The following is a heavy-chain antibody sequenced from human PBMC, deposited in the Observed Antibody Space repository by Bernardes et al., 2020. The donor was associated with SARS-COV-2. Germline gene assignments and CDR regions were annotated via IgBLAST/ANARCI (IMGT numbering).Heavy chain of an antibody. V-gene: IGHV1-24*01. J-gene: IGHJ5*02. CDR3: ATGPAFWSGYEVGGWFDP. D-gene: IGHD3-3*01. Sequence: ASVKVSCKVSGYTLTELSMHWVRQAPGKGLEWMGGFDPEDGETIYAQKFQGRVTMTEDTSTDTAYMELSSLRSEDTAVYYCATGPAFWSGYEVGGWFDPWGQGTLVTVSS. CDR1: GYTLTELS. CDR2: FDPEDGET.